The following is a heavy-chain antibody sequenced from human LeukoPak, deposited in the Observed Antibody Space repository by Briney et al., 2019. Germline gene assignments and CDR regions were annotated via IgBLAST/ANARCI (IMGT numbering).Heavy chain of an antibody. V-gene: IGHV3-49*04. D-gene: IGHD5-18*01. CDR1: GFTFGDYA. CDR2: IRSKAYGGTT. Sequence: TGRSLRLYCTASGFTFGDYAMSWVRQAPGKGLEWVGFIRSKAYGGTTEYAASVKGRFTISRDDSKSIAYLQMNSLKTEDTAVYYCTRDSERYSYGRYGMDVWGQGTTVTVSS. J-gene: IGHJ6*02. CDR3: TRDSERYSYGRYGMDV.